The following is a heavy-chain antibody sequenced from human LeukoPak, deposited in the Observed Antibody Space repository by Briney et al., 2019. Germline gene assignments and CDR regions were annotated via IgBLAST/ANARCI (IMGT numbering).Heavy chain of an antibody. V-gene: IGHV3-30*18. Sequence: GRSLRLSCAASGFTFSSYGMHWVRQAPGKGLEWVAVISYDGSNKYYADSAKGRFTISRDNSKNTLYLQMNSLRAEDTAVYYCAKDQFLGWFGEDGDSSGSFDYWGQGTLVTVSS. D-gene: IGHD3-10*01. CDR1: GFTFSSYG. CDR2: ISYDGSNK. J-gene: IGHJ4*02. CDR3: AKDQFLGWFGEDGDSSGSFDY.